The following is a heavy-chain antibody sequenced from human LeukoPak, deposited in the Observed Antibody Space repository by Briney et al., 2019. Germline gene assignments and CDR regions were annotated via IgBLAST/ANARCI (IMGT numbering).Heavy chain of an antibody. V-gene: IGHV3-48*03. J-gene: IGHJ4*02. CDR2: ISSSGTSI. Sequence: GGSLRLSCAASGFSFSTYEMNWVRQAPGKGLEWVSYISSSGTSIYYADSVKGRFTISRDNAKKSLYLQMNSLRADDTAVYYCARPLDYGDCIPLEYWGQGTLVTVSS. CDR3: ARPLDYGDCIPLEY. CDR1: GFSFSTYE. D-gene: IGHD4-17*01.